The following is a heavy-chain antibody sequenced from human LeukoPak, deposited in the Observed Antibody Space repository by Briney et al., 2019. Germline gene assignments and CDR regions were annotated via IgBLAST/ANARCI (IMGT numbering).Heavy chain of an antibody. CDR3: ATFGSTTGTGY. V-gene: IGHV1-24*01. CDR1: GYSLKTLS. Sequence: ASVKVSCKVSGYSLKTLSMHWVRQGPGKGLEWMGGFDPEDGQRIYAEKFQGRVTMTEDTSTDTAYMELSSLRSEDTAVYYCATFGSTTGTGYWGQGTLVTVSS. CDR2: FDPEDGQR. J-gene: IGHJ4*02. D-gene: IGHD1-1*01.